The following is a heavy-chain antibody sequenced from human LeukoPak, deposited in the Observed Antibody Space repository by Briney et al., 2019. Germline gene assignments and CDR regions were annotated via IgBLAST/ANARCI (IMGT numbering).Heavy chain of an antibody. D-gene: IGHD5-18*01. CDR2: LYSDGTT. CDR3: ARAAYDSNGFTANHDY. Sequence: GGSLRLSCAASGFIVSSNYMSWVRQAPGKGLEWVSVLYSDGTTYYTDSVKGRFTISRDNSRNTLYLQMNNLRAEDTAVYYCARAAYDSNGFTANHDYWGQGTLVTVFS. V-gene: IGHV3-53*01. CDR1: GFIVSSNY. J-gene: IGHJ4*02.